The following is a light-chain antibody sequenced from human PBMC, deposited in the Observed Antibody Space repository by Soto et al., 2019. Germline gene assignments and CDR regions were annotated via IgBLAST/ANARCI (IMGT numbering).Light chain of an antibody. J-gene: IGLJ2*01. CDR3: QTWGTGILV. Sequence: QPVLTQSPSASASLGASGKLTCTRSSRHSSYAIAWHQQQPEKGPRYLMKLNSDGRHTKGDGIPDRFSGSSSGTERYLTISSLQSEDEADYYCQTWGTGILVFGGGTKLTVL. CDR1: SRHSSYA. CDR2: LNSDGRH. V-gene: IGLV4-69*01.